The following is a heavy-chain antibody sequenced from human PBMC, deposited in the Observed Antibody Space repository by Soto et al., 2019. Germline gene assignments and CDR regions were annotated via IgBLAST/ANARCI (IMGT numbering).Heavy chain of an antibody. V-gene: IGHV4-59*01. D-gene: IGHD3-10*01. Sequence: PSETLSLTCTVSGGSISSYYWGWIRQPPGKGLEWIGYIYYSGSTNYNPSLKSRVTISVDTSKNQFSLKLSSVTAADTAVYYCARGRSVGEVVRGVIITAHWFDPWGQGTMVTVSS. CDR2: IYYSGST. CDR3: ARGRSVGEVVRGVIITAHWFDP. J-gene: IGHJ5*02. CDR1: GGSISSYY.